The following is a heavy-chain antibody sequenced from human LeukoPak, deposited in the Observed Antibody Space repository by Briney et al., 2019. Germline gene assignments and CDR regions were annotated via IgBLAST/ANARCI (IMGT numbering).Heavy chain of an antibody. Sequence: SETLSLTCTVSGGSISSYYWTWVRQPPGKGLEWIGYIYYSGSTNYNPSLKSRVTISVDTSKNQFSLKLSSVTAADTAVYYCARGYHDFSGYWLSYFDYWGQGTLVTVSS. J-gene: IGHJ4*02. V-gene: IGHV4-59*01. CDR2: IYYSGST. CDR3: ARGYHDFSGYWLSYFDY. D-gene: IGHD3-22*01. CDR1: GGSISSYY.